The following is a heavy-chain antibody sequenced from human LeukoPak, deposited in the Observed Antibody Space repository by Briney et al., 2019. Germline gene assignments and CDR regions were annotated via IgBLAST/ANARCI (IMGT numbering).Heavy chain of an antibody. Sequence: GGSLRLSCAASGFTFSSYEMNCVRQAPGKGLEWVSYISRSCSTIYYAESVKGRFTISRDNAKNSLYLQMNSLRAEDTAVYYCARDAPDPYGDYDRTPDAFDIWGQGTMVTVSS. CDR2: ISRSCSTI. D-gene: IGHD4-17*01. CDR1: GFTFSSYE. J-gene: IGHJ3*02. CDR3: ARDAPDPYGDYDRTPDAFDI. V-gene: IGHV3-48*03.